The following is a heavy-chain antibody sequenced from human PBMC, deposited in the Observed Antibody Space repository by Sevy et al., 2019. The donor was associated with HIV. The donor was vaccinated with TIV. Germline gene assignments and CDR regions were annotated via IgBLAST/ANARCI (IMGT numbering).Heavy chain of an antibody. Sequence: GGSLRLSCTASGFIFSNYWMSWVRQAPGKGLEWVANIKQDRSEKYYVDSVKGRFTISRDNSKNSVYLQMNSLRVEDTAVYYCVRAGGDTVVVSTAIGILIMDVWGQGTTVTVSS. V-gene: IGHV3-7*01. CDR3: VRAGGDTVVVSTAIGILIMDV. J-gene: IGHJ6*02. CDR1: GFIFSNYW. CDR2: IKQDRSEK. D-gene: IGHD2-2*02.